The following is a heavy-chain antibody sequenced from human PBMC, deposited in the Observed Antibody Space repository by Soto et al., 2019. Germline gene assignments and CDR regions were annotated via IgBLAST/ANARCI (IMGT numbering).Heavy chain of an antibody. CDR1: GFTFSSYG. D-gene: IGHD3-10*01. Sequence: PVGSLSLSCTASGFTFSSYGMHWARQAPGKGLERVAVISYDGSNKYYAESVKGRFTIFRDNSKNTLYLQMNSLRAEDAAVYYCAKESYFYGAGIYFLDYWGQGTLVTVSS. CDR2: ISYDGSNK. J-gene: IGHJ4*02. CDR3: AKESYFYGAGIYFLDY. V-gene: IGHV3-30*18.